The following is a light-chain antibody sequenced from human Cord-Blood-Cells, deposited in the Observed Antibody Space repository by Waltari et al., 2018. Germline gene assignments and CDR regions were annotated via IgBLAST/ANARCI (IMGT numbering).Light chain of an antibody. V-gene: IGKV1-33*01. CDR3: QQYDNLPT. Sequence: DIQMTQSPSSLSASVGDRLTITCQASQDISNYLNWYQQKPGKAPKLLIYDASNLETGVPSRFSGSGSGTDFTFTISSLQPEEIATYYCQQYDNLPTFGQGTKVEIK. CDR2: DAS. CDR1: QDISNY. J-gene: IGKJ1*01.